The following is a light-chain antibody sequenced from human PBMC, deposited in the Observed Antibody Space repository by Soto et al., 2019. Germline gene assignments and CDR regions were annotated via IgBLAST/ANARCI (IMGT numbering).Light chain of an antibody. J-gene: IGKJ5*01. V-gene: IGKV3-11*01. CDR1: QSVSSY. Sequence: EIVLTQSPATLSLSPGERATLSCRASQSVSSYLAWYQQKPGQAPRLLIYDASNRATGIPARFSGSGSGTDFTLTIISLEPEDFAVYYCQQRSNWFSITFGQGTRLEIK. CDR2: DAS. CDR3: QQRSNWFSIT.